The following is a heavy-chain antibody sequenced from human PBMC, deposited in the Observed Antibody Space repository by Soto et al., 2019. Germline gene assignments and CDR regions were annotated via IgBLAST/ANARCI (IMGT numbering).Heavy chain of an antibody. D-gene: IGHD2-2*02. Sequence: ASVKVSCKASGYTFASYGISWVRQAPGQGLEWMGWISAYNGNTNYAQKLQGRVTMTTDTSTSTAYMELRSLRSDDTAVYYCARDHCSSTSCYTAVDYWGQGTLVTVSS. CDR1: GYTFASYG. V-gene: IGHV1-18*04. J-gene: IGHJ4*02. CDR3: ARDHCSSTSCYTAVDY. CDR2: ISAYNGNT.